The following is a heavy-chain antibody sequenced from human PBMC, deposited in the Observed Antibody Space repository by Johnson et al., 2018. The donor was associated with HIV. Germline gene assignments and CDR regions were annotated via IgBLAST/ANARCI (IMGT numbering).Heavy chain of an antibody. D-gene: IGHD1-26*01. CDR3: AKSIVGATYDAFDI. J-gene: IGHJ3*02. CDR1: GFTFSSYA. V-gene: IGHV3-30-3*02. CDR2: ISYDGSNK. Sequence: QVQLVESGGGVVQPGRSLRLSCAASGFTFSSYAMHWVRQAPGKGLEWVAVISYDGSNKYYADSVKGRFTISRDNSKNTLYLQMNSLRAEDTAVYYCAKSIVGATYDAFDIWGQGTMVTVSS.